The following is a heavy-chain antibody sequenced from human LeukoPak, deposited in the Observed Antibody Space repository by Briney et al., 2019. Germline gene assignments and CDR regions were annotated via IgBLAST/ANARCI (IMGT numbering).Heavy chain of an antibody. CDR3: ATGESSGVYYYYGMDV. J-gene: IGHJ6*04. Sequence: ASVKVSCKASGYTFTSYYMHWVRQAPGQGLEWMGIINPSGGSTSYAQKFQGRVTMTRDTSTSTVYMELSSLRSEDTAVYYCATGESSGVYYYYGMDVWGKGTTVTVSS. D-gene: IGHD6-19*01. V-gene: IGHV1-46*01. CDR1: GYTFTSYY. CDR2: INPSGGST.